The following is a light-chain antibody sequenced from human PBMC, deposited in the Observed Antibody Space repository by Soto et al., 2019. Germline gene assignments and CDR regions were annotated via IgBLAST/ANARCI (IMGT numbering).Light chain of an antibody. Sequence: QMTQSPSTVSASVGDSVTITCRASQSVNTWLAWYQLKPGKAPRLLIYKASTLESGVPSSFSGSGSGTEFTLTSSSLQPDDIATYYCQQYDHYRTFGQGTKVE. CDR2: KAS. CDR3: QQYDHYRT. CDR1: QSVNTW. V-gene: IGKV1-5*03. J-gene: IGKJ1*01.